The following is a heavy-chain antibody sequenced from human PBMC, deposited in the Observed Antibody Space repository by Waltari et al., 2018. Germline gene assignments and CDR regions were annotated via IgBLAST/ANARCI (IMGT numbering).Heavy chain of an antibody. CDR3: VRSLNFTSEM. Sequence: EVRLAESGGGLVQPGGSLRLSCAASGFMFTDHWMHWVRQGPGKGLVWVSHINIDGMVTNYGNAVQGRFTISRDNAKKTIYLQMNGLRAEDTALYYCVRSLNFTSEMWGQGTMVTVSS. J-gene: IGHJ3*02. V-gene: IGHV3-74*01. CDR2: INIDGMVT. CDR1: GFMFTDHW.